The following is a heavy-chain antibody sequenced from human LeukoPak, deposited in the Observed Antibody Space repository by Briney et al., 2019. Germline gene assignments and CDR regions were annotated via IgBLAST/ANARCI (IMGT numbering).Heavy chain of an antibody. CDR2: ISSSSSYI. D-gene: IGHD3-22*01. CDR1: GFTFSSYS. V-gene: IGHV3-21*01. CDR3: ARAGDYYDSSGYYYYFDY. Sequence: GGSLRLSCAASGFTFSSYSMNWVRQAPGKGLEWVSSISSSSSYIYYADSEKGRFTISRDNAKNSLYLQMNSLRAEDTAVYYCARAGDYYDSSGYYYYFDYWGQGTLVTVSS. J-gene: IGHJ4*02.